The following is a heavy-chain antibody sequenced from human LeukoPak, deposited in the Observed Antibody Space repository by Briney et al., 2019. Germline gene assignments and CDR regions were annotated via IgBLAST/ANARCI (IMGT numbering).Heavy chain of an antibody. CDR2: VDQTGSP. J-gene: IGHJ6*03. CDR1: GGSLRSDRHN. CDR3: ARDLGGYPFFMDV. V-gene: IGHV4-39*07. Sequence: SETLSLTCSVSGGSLRSDRHNWAWVRQSADKGLEHIGSVDQTGSPYYNPPLKSRITISVDTSNKQFSLNLTSVTAADTAVYYCARDLGGYPFFMDVWGKGITVTVSS. D-gene: IGHD2-15*01.